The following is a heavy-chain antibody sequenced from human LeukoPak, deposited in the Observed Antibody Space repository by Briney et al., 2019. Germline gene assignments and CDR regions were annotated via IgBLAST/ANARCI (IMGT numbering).Heavy chain of an antibody. CDR1: GGSISSYY. Sequence: SETLSLTCTVSGGSISSYYWSWIRQPPGKGLEWIGYIYYSGSTNYNPSLKSRVTISVDTSKNQFSLKLSSVTAADTAVYYCASGGSWYYFDYWGQGTLVTVSS. V-gene: IGHV4-59*08. CDR3: ASGGSWYYFDY. D-gene: IGHD6-13*01. CDR2: IYYSGST. J-gene: IGHJ4*02.